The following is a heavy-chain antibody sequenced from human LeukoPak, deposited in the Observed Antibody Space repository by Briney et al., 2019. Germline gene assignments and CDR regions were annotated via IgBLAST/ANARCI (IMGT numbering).Heavy chain of an antibody. V-gene: IGHV4-59*01. Sequence: SETLSLTSTVSGGSISNYYWGWIRQPPGKRLEWIGYIYYSGGTNYNPSLKSRVTMSVDTSKNQFSLKLTSVTAADTAVYYCTRENYFDYWGQGTLVTVSS. CDR3: TRENYFDY. CDR1: GGSISNYY. CDR2: IYYSGGT. J-gene: IGHJ4*02.